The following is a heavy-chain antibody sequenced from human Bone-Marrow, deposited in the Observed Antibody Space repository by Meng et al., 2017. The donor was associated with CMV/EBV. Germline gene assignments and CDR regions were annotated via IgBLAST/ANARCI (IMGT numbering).Heavy chain of an antibody. V-gene: IGHV3-23*01. D-gene: IGHD6-19*01. CDR2: ISGSGGST. Sequence: LSCAASGFTFSSYAMSWVRQAPGKGLEWVSAISGSGGSTYYADSVKGRFTISRDNSKNTLYLQMNSLRAEDTAVYYCANFRSGWYMNYWGQGTLVTVSS. CDR3: ANFRSGWYMNY. CDR1: GFTFSSYA. J-gene: IGHJ4*02.